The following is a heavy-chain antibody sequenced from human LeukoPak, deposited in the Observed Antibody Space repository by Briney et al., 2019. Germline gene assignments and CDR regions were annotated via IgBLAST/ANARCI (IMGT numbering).Heavy chain of an antibody. V-gene: IGHV4-59*01. CDR3: ARVRSTSCPLPYTWFDP. Sequence: PSETLSVTCTVSGGSISSYYWSWIRQPPRKGLEWIGYLYYSGSTNYNPSLKSRVTISVDTSKNQFSLKLSSVTAADTAVYYCARVRSTSCPLPYTWFDPWGQGTLVTVSS. J-gene: IGHJ5*02. CDR1: GGSISSYY. D-gene: IGHD2-2*01. CDR2: LYYSGST.